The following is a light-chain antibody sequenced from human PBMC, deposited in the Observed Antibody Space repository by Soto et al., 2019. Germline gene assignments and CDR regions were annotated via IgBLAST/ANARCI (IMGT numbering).Light chain of an antibody. CDR3: ATWDRLLSLVV. CDR2: DDN. CDR1: GSNTGSYS. Sequence: QSVLTQPPSVSAAPGQKVGISCSGSGSNTGSYSVSWYQTLPGTAPKLLIYDDNKRPSGIPDRFSGSKSGTSATLGITGLQTGDEADYYCATWDRLLSLVVFGGGTKLTVL. J-gene: IGLJ2*01. V-gene: IGLV1-51*01.